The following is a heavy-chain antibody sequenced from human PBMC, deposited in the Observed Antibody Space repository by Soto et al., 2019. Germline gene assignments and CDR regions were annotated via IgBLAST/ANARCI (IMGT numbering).Heavy chain of an antibody. V-gene: IGHV4-30-2*01. J-gene: IGHJ4*02. Sequence: SETLSLTCAVSGGSISSGGYSWSWIRQPPGKGLEWIGYIYHSGSTYYNPSLKSRVTISVDRSKNQFSLTVTSVTAADTAVYYCARRIVATETFEYWGQGTLVTVSS. D-gene: IGHD5-12*01. CDR2: IYHSGST. CDR1: GGSISSGGYS. CDR3: ARRIVATETFEY.